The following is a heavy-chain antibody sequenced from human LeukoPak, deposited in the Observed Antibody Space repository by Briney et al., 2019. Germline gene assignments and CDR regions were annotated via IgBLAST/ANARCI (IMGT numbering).Heavy chain of an antibody. V-gene: IGHV1-69*13. CDR1: GGTFSSYA. Sequence: GASVKVSCKASGGTFSSYAISWVRQAPGQGLEWMGGIIPIFGTANYAQKFQGRVTITADESTGTAYMELSSLRSEDTAVYYCARGRAAGTNWDYWGQGTLVTVSS. J-gene: IGHJ4*02. D-gene: IGHD6-13*01. CDR3: ARGRAAGTNWDY. CDR2: IIPIFGTA.